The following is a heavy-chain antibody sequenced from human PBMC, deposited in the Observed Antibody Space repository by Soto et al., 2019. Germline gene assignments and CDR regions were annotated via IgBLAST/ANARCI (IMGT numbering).Heavy chain of an antibody. Sequence: WASVKVSCKASGYTFTAYGISWVRQAPGPGLEWMGGVSDDNGNTNYAQKLQGRVTMTTDTSTSTAYMEPRSLRSDDTTVYYCATDGGRTKYYYYGMDVWGQGTTVTVSS. CDR2: VSDDNGNT. D-gene: IGHD3-16*01. V-gene: IGHV1-18*01. CDR3: ATDGGRTKYYYYGMDV. J-gene: IGHJ6*02. CDR1: GYTFTAYG.